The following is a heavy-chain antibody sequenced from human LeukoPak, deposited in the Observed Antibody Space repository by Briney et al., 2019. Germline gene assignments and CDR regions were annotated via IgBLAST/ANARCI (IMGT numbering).Heavy chain of an antibody. D-gene: IGHD3-22*01. Sequence: GGSLRLSCAASGFTFSNYGMHWVRQAPGKGLEWVAVISYDGSNKYYADSVKGRFTISRDNSKNTLYLQMNSLRAEDTAVYYCAKPEYYYDSSGYYQIDYWGQGTLVTVSS. CDR3: AKPEYYYDSSGYYQIDY. CDR1: GFTFSNYG. V-gene: IGHV3-30*18. J-gene: IGHJ4*02. CDR2: ISYDGSNK.